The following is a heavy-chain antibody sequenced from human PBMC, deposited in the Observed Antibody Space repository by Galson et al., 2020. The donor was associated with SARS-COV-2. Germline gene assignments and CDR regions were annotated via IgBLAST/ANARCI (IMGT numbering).Heavy chain of an antibody. D-gene: IGHD5-12*01. CDR1: GGSFNDYY. CDR2: VIHSGGT. V-gene: IGHV4-34*01. CDR3: ARGSHRDIAVIVAARGVDSFDP. Sequence: SQASETLSLTCAVDGGSFNDYYWSWIRQPPGKGLEWIGEVIHSGGTNYNPSLKSRATISVDTSKNQFSLHLTSVTAADTAVYYCARGSHRDIAVIVAARGVDSFDPWGQGTLVTVSS. J-gene: IGHJ5*02.